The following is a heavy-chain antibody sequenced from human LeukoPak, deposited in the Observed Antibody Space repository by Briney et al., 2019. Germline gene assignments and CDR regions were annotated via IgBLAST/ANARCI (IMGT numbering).Heavy chain of an antibody. J-gene: IGHJ4*02. D-gene: IGHD6-6*01. V-gene: IGHV1-8*01. Sequence: ASVKVSCKASGYTFTSYDINWVRQATGQGLEWMGWINPNSGGTNSAQKFKGRITMTRDTSITTAYMELSSLRSDDAAVYYCARGGVYSSSSADYWGLGTLVTVSS. CDR2: INPNSGGT. CDR3: ARGGVYSSSSADY. CDR1: GYTFTSYD.